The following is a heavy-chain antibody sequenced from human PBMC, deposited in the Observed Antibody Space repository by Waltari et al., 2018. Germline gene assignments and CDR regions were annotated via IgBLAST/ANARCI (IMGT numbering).Heavy chain of an antibody. V-gene: IGHV1-24*01. Sequence: QVQLVQSGAEVKKPGASVKVSCKVSGYTLPELSMQWGRQAPGKGLAWMGGFDPEDGETIYAQKFQGRVTMTEDTSTYTAYMELSSLRSEDTAVYYCVTGDIKSRPRAWRAFDIWGQGTMVTVSS. D-gene: IGHD6-25*01. CDR2: FDPEDGET. J-gene: IGHJ3*02. CDR1: GYTLPELS. CDR3: VTGDIKSRPRAWRAFDI.